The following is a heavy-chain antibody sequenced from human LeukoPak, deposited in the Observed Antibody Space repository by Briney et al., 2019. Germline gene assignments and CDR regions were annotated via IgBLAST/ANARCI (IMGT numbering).Heavy chain of an antibody. CDR2: INSDGSST. CDR1: GFTFSSYW. Sequence: GGSLRLSCAASGFTFSSYWMHWVRQAPGKGLVWVSQINSDGSSTTYADSVRGRFTISRDNAKNTLYLQMNSLRAEDTAVYYCARDRRVTTSYYYHHMDVWGKGTTVTVSS. D-gene: IGHD4-17*01. J-gene: IGHJ6*03. V-gene: IGHV3-74*01. CDR3: ARDRRVTTSYYYHHMDV.